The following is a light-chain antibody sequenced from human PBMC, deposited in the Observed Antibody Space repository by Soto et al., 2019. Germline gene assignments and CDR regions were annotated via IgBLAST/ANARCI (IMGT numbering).Light chain of an antibody. Sequence: QSVLSQPPSASGTPGQRVTISCSGSSSNIGSKSVNWYQQLPGAAPKLLIHSNHQRPSGVPDRFSGSKSGTSASLAISGLQSEDEADYYCAAWDDSLNGWVFGGGTKVTVL. V-gene: IGLV1-44*01. CDR3: AAWDDSLNGWV. J-gene: IGLJ3*02. CDR1: SSNIGSKS. CDR2: SNH.